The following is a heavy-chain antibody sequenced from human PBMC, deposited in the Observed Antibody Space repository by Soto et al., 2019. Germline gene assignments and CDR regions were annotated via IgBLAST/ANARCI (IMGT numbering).Heavy chain of an antibody. CDR2: IYHSGST. V-gene: IGHV4-34*01. J-gene: IGHJ4*02. Sequence: QVQLQQWGAGLLKPSETLSLTCAVYGGSFSGYYWSWIRQPPGKGLEWIGEIYHSGSTNYNPSLKSRVTISVDTSKNQFSLKLSSVTAADTAVYYCARGSPYSGYACWGQGTLVTVSS. CDR3: ARGSPYSGYAC. CDR1: GGSFSGYY. D-gene: IGHD5-12*01.